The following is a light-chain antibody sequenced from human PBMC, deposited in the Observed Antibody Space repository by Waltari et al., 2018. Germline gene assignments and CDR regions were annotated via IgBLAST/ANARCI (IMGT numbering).Light chain of an antibody. CDR2: DVV. CDR1: SSDVGGYNA. J-gene: IGLJ1*01. CDR3: SSYTSSISYV. Sequence: QSALTQPASVSGSPGQSITISCTGTSSDVGGYNAVSWYQQHPGKAPKLRIYDVVSRPSGVPNRFSCSKSGNTASLVISGLQADDEADYYCSSYTSSISYVFGTGTKVTVL. V-gene: IGLV2-14*03.